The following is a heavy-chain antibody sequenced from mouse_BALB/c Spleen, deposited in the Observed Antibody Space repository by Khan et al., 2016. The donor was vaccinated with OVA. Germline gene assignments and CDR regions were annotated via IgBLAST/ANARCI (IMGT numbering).Heavy chain of an antibody. J-gene: IGHJ3*01. D-gene: IGHD2-12*01. CDR3: ARGGELAAWIAY. CDR2: IYWHDDK. Sequence: VTLKESGHGLLQPSQTLSLTNSFSGLSLSSSGMGVSWIHQPSGKDLDSLSHIYWHDDKRYNPSLKSRFTISQGTPSKPVFLQFTTVDNADTATYDGARGGELAAWIAYWGQGTLVAVSA. CDR1: GLSLSSSGMG. V-gene: IGHV8-12*01.